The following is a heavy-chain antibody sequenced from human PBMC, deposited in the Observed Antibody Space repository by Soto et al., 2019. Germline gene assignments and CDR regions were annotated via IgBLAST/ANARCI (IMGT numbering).Heavy chain of an antibody. CDR1: IGSIRDYF. CDR2: IYYSGRT. CDR3: ARELNCSGDKCCYYDDMDV. J-gene: IGHJ6*02. D-gene: IGHD2-15*01. Sequence: SDPLSLTCTVSIGSIRDYFWTWIRQPPGKGLEWIGYIYYSGRTNYHPSLKSRVSISVDTSKSHFSLQLRSVTAADTSVYYCARELNCSGDKCCYYDDMDVWGQGTSVT. V-gene: IGHV4-59*01.